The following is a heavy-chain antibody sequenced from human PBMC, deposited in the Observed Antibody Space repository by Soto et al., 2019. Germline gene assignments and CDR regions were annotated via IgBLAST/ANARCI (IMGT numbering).Heavy chain of an antibody. Sequence: LSLTCAVSGGSISSGTFSWTWIRQPPGKGLELIGSIYYTGATYYNPSLTSRVTISLHRSKNQCSRSLSSVGAADTAMYHCARATFFRKGYYDGTDYYFFDYWGQGTLVTVAS. CDR1: GGSISSGTFS. CDR3: ARATFFRKGYYDGTDYYFFDY. V-gene: IGHV4-30-2*01. D-gene: IGHD3-22*01. J-gene: IGHJ4*02. CDR2: IYYTGAT.